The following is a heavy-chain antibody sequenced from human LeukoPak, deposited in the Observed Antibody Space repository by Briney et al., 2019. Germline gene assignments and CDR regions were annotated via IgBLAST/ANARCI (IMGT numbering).Heavy chain of an antibody. Sequence: GGSLRLSYAASGFTFNNNAMSWVRQAPGKGLEWVSTISGSGGSTYYADSVKGRFTISRDDSKNTLYLQMNSLRAEDTAVYYCARVIHGIWGQGTMVTVSS. CDR1: GFTFNNNA. D-gene: IGHD5-18*01. V-gene: IGHV3-23*01. CDR3: ARVIHGI. CDR2: ISGSGGST. J-gene: IGHJ3*02.